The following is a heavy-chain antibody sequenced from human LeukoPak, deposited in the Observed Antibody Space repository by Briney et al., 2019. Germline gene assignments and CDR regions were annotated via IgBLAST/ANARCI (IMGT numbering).Heavy chain of an antibody. CDR1: GYTFTSYG. J-gene: IGHJ6*02. CDR3: ARDPFRSRYCSGGSCYSHYYYGMDV. Sequence: ASVKVSCKASGYTFTSYGISWVRQAPGQGLEWMGWINTNTGNPTYAQGFTGLFVFSLDTSVSTAYLQISSLKAEDTAVYYCARDPFRSRYCSGGSCYSHYYYGMDVWGQGTTVTVSS. V-gene: IGHV7-4-1*02. CDR2: INTNTGNP. D-gene: IGHD2-15*01.